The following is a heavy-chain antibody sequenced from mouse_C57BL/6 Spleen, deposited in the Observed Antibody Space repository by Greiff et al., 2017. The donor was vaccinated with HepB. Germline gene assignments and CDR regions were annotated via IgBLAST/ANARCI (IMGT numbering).Heavy chain of an antibody. Sequence: EVQLQQSGPELVKPGASVKISCKASGYSFTGYYMNWVKQSPEKSLEWIGEINPSTGGTTYNQKLKAKATLTVDKSSSTAYMQLKSLTSEDSAVYYCASHYYYGSRGYFDVWGTGTTVTVSS. CDR2: INPSTGGT. CDR3: ASHYYYGSRGYFDV. V-gene: IGHV1-42*01. D-gene: IGHD1-1*01. CDR1: GYSFTGYY. J-gene: IGHJ1*03.